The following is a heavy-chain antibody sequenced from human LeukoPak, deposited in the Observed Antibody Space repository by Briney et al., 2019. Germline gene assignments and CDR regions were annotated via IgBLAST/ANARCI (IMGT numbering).Heavy chain of an antibody. CDR1: GASITSGSYY. CDR2: IFYSGTT. J-gene: IGHJ4*02. Sequence: SETLSLTCTVSGASITSGSYYWGWIRQPPGKGLEWMGSIFYSGTTHYNSSLKSRVTISIDTSKNQFSLKLSSVTAADTAVYYCARLSNYGGHSGDGYWGQGTLVTVSS. D-gene: IGHD4-23*01. CDR3: ARLSNYGGHSGDGY. V-gene: IGHV4-39*01.